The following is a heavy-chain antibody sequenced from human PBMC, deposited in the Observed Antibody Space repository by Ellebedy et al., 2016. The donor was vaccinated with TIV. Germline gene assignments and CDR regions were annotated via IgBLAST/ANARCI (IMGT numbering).Heavy chain of an antibody. CDR2: ISGSGGST. V-gene: IGHV3-23*01. Sequence: GESLKISCAASGFSFSNSAVSWVRQAPGKGLEWVSAISGSGGSTYHADSVKGRFTISRDNSKNTLYLQMNTLRAEDTAVYYCARDLGGFGEIYYYMDVWGKGTTVTVSS. D-gene: IGHD3-10*01. CDR1: GFSFSNSA. CDR3: ARDLGGFGEIYYYMDV. J-gene: IGHJ6*03.